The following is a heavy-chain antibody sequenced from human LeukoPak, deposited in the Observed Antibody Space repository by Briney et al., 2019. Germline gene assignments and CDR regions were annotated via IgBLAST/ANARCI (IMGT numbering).Heavy chain of an antibody. J-gene: IGHJ4*02. V-gene: IGHV4-39*01. CDR2: IYYSGST. CDR3: ARYVVYGSGKYYFDY. Sequence: SETLSLTCTVSGGSISSSSYYWGWIRQPPGKGLEWIGSIYYSGSTYYNPSLKSRVTISVDTSKNQFSLKLSSVTAADTAVYYCARYVVYGSGKYYFDYWGQGTLVTVSS. CDR1: GGSISSSSYY. D-gene: IGHD3-10*01.